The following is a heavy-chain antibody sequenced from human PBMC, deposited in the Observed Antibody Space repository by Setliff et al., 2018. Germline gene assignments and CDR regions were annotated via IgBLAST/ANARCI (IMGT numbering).Heavy chain of an antibody. D-gene: IGHD3-16*01. J-gene: IGHJ3*02. V-gene: IGHV4-39*01. CDR2: MYYGGST. CDR1: DGSISSDDYY. Sequence: PSETLSLTCSVSDGSISSDDYYWAWIRQPPGKGLEWIGSMYYGGSTSYNSPFRSRVTISVDTSKRQFSLRLPSVTAADTAVYFCARHGGPAGDAFDIWGQGTMVTVSS. CDR3: ARHGGPAGDAFDI.